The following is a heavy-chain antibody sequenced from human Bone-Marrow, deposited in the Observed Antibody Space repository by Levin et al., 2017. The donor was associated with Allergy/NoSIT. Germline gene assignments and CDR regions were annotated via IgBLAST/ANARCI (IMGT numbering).Heavy chain of an antibody. CDR1: GGTFSSYA. CDR2: IIPIFGTA. D-gene: IGHD6-13*01. J-gene: IGHJ4*02. Sequence: GGSLRLSCKASGGTFSSYAISWVRQAPGQGLEWMGGIIPIFGTANYAQKFQGRVTITADESTSTAYMELSSLRSEDTAVYYCARCSIAAAGAYLNWGQGTLVTVSS. CDR3: ARCSIAAAGAYLN. V-gene: IGHV1-69*01.